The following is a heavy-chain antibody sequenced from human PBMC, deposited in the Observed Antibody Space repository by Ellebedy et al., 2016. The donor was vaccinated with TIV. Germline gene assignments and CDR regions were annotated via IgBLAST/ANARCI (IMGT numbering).Heavy chain of an antibody. CDR1: GGSFNNDH. CDR2: VNQRRTT. D-gene: IGHD6-19*01. V-gene: IGHV4-59*08. J-gene: IGHJ5*02. Sequence: MPSETLSLTCLVSGGSFNNDHWSWIRQSPGKGLEWIGYVNQRRTTKYNSSLRSRVTISIDTSNNQFSLTVTSVTAADTAVYFCARMRGVAGPRWFDPWGPGTQVIVSS. CDR3: ARMRGVAGPRWFDP.